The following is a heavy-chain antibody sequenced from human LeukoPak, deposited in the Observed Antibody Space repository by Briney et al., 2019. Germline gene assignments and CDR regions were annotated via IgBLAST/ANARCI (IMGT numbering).Heavy chain of an antibody. J-gene: IGHJ4*02. V-gene: IGHV3-7*01. CDR1: GFTFSSYW. Sequence: PGGSLRLSCAASGFTFSSYWMSWVRQAPGKGLEWVANIKQDGSDKYYADSVKGRFTISRDNDKNSLYLQMNSLRAEDTAVYYCARDRCLDDSSGKFDYWGQGTLVTVSS. CDR2: IKQDGSDK. D-gene: IGHD3-22*01. CDR3: ARDRCLDDSSGKFDY.